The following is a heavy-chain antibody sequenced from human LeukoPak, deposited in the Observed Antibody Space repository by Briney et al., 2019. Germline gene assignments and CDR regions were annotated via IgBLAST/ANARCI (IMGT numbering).Heavy chain of an antibody. CDR3: ARAGRGLRYFDWLTYDY. CDR1: GFTFSTKW. Sequence: GGSLRLSCAASGFTFSTKWMSWVRQAPGKGLEWVGNIQPDGSEQYPVDSVKGRFTISRDNARNSLFLQMNSLRAEDTAVYYCARAGRGLRYFDWLTYDYWGQGTLVTVSS. J-gene: IGHJ4*02. V-gene: IGHV3-7*01. D-gene: IGHD3-9*01. CDR2: IQPDGSEQ.